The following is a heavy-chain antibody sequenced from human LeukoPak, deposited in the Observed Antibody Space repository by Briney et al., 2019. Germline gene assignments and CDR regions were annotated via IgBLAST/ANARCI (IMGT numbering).Heavy chain of an antibody. V-gene: IGHV1-2*02. CDR2: INPNSGGT. D-gene: IGHD2-2*02. J-gene: IGHJ5*02. CDR1: GYTFTGYY. CDR3: ARSYCSSTSCYKGNWFDP. Sequence: GASVKVSCKASGYTFTGYYMHWVRQAPGQGLEWMGWINPNSGGTNYAQKFQGRVTMTRDTSISTAYMELSRLRSDDTAVYYCARSYCSSTSCYKGNWFDPWGQGTLVTVSS.